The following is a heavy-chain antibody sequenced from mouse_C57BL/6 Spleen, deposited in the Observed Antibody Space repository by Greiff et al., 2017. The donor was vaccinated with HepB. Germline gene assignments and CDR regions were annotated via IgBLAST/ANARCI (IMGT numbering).Heavy chain of an antibody. D-gene: IGHD2-3*01. J-gene: IGHJ3*01. CDR3: ARDDGYYVRFAY. V-gene: IGHV1-64*01. Sequence: VQLQQSGAELVKPGASVKLSCKASGFTFTSYWMHWVKQRPGQGLEWIGMIHPNSGSTNYNEKFESKATLTVDKSSSTAYMQLSSLTSEDSAVYYCARDDGYYVRFAYWGQGTLVTVSA. CDR1: GFTFTSYW. CDR2: IHPNSGST.